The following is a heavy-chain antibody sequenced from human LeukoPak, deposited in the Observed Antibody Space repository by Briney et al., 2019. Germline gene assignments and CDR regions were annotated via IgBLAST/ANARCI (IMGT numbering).Heavy chain of an antibody. Sequence: TPSETLSLTCTVSGGSISTNHYWNWIRQPAGKGLGWIGRIYISGSTNYNPSLQSRITVSVDTSKNQFSLKLRSVTPADTAVYYCARNTLGYCSSTGCLWFDPWGQGTLVTVSS. V-gene: IGHV4-4*07. J-gene: IGHJ5*02. CDR2: IYISGST. CDR1: GGSISTNHY. CDR3: ARNTLGYCSSTGCLWFDP. D-gene: IGHD2-2*01.